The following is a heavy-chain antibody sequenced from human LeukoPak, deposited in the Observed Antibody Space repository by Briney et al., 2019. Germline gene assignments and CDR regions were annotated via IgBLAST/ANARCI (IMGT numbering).Heavy chain of an antibody. D-gene: IGHD3-16*02. CDR3: ARGPTFGGVIARYDY. J-gene: IGHJ4*02. CDR1: GGTFSSYA. Sequence: ASVKVSCKASGGTFSSYAISWVRQATGQGLEWMGGIIPIFGTANYAQKFQGRVTITADKSTSTAYMELSSLRSEDTAVYYCARGPTFGGVIARYDYWGQGTLVTVSS. CDR2: IIPIFGTA. V-gene: IGHV1-69*06.